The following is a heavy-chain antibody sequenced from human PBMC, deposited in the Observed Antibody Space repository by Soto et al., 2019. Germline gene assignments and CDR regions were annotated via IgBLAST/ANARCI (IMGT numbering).Heavy chain of an antibody. D-gene: IGHD4-17*01. J-gene: IGHJ3*02. Sequence: EVQLVETGGGLIQPGGSLRLSCAASGFTVSSNYMSWVRQAPGKGLEWVSVIYSGGSTYYADSVKGRFTISRDNSINTLYLQMNSLRSEDTAVYYCAHPRGYGVFDAYDIWGQGTMVTVSS. CDR1: GFTVSSNY. CDR2: IYSGGST. CDR3: AHPRGYGVFDAYDI. V-gene: IGHV3-53*02.